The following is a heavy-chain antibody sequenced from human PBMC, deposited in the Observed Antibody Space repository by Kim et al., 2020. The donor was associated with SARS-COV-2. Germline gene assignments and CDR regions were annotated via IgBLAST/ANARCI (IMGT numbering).Heavy chain of an antibody. CDR2: NNGDETSI. CDR1: GFTFRRHW. J-gene: IGHJ4*02. CDR3: AREGNWNLDS. Sequence: GGSLRLSCVASGFTFRRHWLHWVRQATGKGLEWISRNNGDETSIQYAYSVKGRFTISRDNAKNTLSLQMDSLKAEDPAVYYCAREGNWNLDSWGQGTLVTVSS. V-gene: IGHV3-74*01. D-gene: IGHD3-3*01.